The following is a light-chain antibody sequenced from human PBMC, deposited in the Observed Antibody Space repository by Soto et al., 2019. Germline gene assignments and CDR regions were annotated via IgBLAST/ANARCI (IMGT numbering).Light chain of an antibody. CDR3: SSYTSSGTLYV. CDR1: TNDIGDYNY. Sequence: QSALTQPASMSGSPGQSITISCTGTTNDIGDYNYVSWYQQHPGKAPKLIIYEVSKRPSGVSNRFSGSKSGNTASLTISGLQAGDESDYYCSSYTSSGTLYVFGTGTKVTVL. J-gene: IGLJ1*01. V-gene: IGLV2-14*01. CDR2: EVS.